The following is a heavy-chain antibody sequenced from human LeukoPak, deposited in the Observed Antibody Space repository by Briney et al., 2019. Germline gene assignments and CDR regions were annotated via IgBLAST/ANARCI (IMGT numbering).Heavy chain of an antibody. CDR3: ARELSDYGDYHFDY. V-gene: IGHV3-33*01. J-gene: IGHJ4*02. D-gene: IGHD4-17*01. Sequence: GGSLRLSCAASGFTFSSYGMHWVRQAPGKGLEWVAVIWYDGSNKYYAASVKDRFTISRDNSKNTLYLQMNSLRAEDTAVYYCARELSDYGDYHFDYWGQGTLVTVSS. CDR1: GFTFSSYG. CDR2: IWYDGSNK.